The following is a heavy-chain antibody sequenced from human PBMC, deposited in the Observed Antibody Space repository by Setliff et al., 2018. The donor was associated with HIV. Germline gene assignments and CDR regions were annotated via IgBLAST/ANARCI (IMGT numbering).Heavy chain of an antibody. CDR1: GYTFTSYY. CDR3: ARGLWLVLYYFDY. V-gene: IGHV1-46*01. J-gene: IGHJ4*02. D-gene: IGHD6-19*01. CDR2: INPSAGST. Sequence: ASVKVSCKASGYTFTSYYMHWVRQAPGQGLEWMGIINPSAGSTSYAQRSQDRVTMTTDTSTSTVYMELSNLRSEDTAVYYCARGLWLVLYYFDYWGQGTLVTVSS.